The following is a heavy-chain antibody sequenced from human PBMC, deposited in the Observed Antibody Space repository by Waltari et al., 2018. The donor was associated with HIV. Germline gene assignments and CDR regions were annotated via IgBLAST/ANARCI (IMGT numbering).Heavy chain of an antibody. V-gene: IGHV3-74*01. Sequence: VQLVESGAGSIKTGGPLRLSCTAPGFSVRNYWMAWCRKGPGEGLVWVARLNSDGSSRNYADAVKGRFVISRDNARNTVYLQLNSLRVEDTAMYFCARASHYIEFSTFDGDYYFDVWGRGTRVAVSS. J-gene: IGHJ4*02. CDR3: ARASHYIEFSTFDGDYYFDV. CDR1: GFSVRNYW. CDR2: LNSDGSSR. D-gene: IGHD2-15*01.